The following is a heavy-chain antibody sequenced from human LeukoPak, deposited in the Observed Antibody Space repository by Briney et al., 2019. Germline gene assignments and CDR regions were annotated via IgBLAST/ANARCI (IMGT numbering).Heavy chain of an antibody. CDR2: IYYSRST. CDR1: GGSISSYY. D-gene: IGHD2-2*01. J-gene: IGHJ6*03. V-gene: IGHV4-59*01. Sequence: NPSETLSLTCTVSGGSISSYYWSWLRQPPGKGLEWIGYIYYSRSTNYNPSLKSRVTISVDTSKNQFSLKLSSVIAADTAVYYCARTTEGYCSSASCFGFSYSYYMDVWGKGTTVTISS. CDR3: ARTTEGYCSSASCFGFSYSYYMDV.